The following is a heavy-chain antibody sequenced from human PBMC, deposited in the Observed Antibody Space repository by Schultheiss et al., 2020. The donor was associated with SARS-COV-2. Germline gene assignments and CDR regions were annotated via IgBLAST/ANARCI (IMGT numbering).Heavy chain of an antibody. CDR2: IYYSGST. CDR1: GGSISSGGYY. J-gene: IGHJ6*02. D-gene: IGHD5-18*01. Sequence: SETLSLTCTVSGGSISSGGYYWSWIRQHPGKGLEWIGYIYYSGSTYYNPSLKSRVTISVDTSKNQFSLKLSSVTAADTAVYYCASIVDTAMGYYYYGMDVWGQGTTVTVSS. CDR3: ASIVDTAMGYYYYGMDV. V-gene: IGHV4-31*03.